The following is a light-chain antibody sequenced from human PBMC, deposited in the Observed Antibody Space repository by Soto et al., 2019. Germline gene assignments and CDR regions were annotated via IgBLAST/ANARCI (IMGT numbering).Light chain of an antibody. CDR3: QHSYITSLT. V-gene: IGKV3-15*01. CDR2: DTS. J-gene: IGKJ4*01. Sequence: VIPQLSASLAWCHRESVNLSCRASQGIGDTLAWYQHKPGQTPRLLIYDTSTMQTGVPARFSGSRSGPDFTLTISSLQPEDFATYYCQHSYITSLTFGGGTKVDIK. CDR1: QGIGDT.